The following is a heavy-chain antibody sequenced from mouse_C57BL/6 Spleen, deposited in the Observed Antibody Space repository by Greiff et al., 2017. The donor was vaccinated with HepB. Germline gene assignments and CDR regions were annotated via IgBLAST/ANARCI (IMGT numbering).Heavy chain of an antibody. J-gene: IGHJ4*01. CDR3: ANYGSSYLYAMDY. D-gene: IGHD1-1*01. CDR1: GYTFTDYY. Sequence: EVQLQQSGPELVKPGASVKISCKASGYTFTDYYMNWVKQSHGKSLEWIGDINPNNGGTSYNQKFKGKATLTVDKSSSTAYMELRSLTSEDSAVYYCANYGSSYLYAMDYWGQGTSVTVSS. V-gene: IGHV1-26*01. CDR2: INPNNGGT.